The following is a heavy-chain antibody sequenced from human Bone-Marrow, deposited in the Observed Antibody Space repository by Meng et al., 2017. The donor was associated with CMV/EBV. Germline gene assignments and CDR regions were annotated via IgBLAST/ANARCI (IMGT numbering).Heavy chain of an antibody. CDR2: MNPNSANT. CDR1: GYTFTSYD. CDR3: ARRKMNSFDY. D-gene: IGHD1-14*01. J-gene: IGHJ4*02. Sequence: KVSCKASGYTFTSYDISWVRQATGQGLEWMGWMNPNSANTGYAQKFQGRVTMTRNTSVSTAYMELSSLRSEDTAVYYCARRKMNSFDYWGQGTLVTVSS. V-gene: IGHV1-8*01.